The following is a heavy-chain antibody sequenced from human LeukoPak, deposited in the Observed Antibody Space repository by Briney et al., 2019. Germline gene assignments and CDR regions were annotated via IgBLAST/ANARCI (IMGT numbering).Heavy chain of an antibody. CDR1: GGSISSSSYY. Sequence: SETLSLTCTVSGGSISSSSYYWGWIRQPPGKGLEWIGSIYYSGSTYYNPSLKSRVTISVDTSKNQFSLKLSSVTAADTAVYYCARRRLTTLFDYWGQGTLVTVSS. J-gene: IGHJ4*02. CDR2: IYYSGST. D-gene: IGHD4-11*01. CDR3: ARRRLTTLFDY. V-gene: IGHV4-39*07.